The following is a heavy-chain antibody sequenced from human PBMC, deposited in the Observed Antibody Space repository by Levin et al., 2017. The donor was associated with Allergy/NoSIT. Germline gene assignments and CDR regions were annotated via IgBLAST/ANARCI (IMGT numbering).Heavy chain of an antibody. J-gene: IGHJ4*02. CDR1: GFTFSSYE. CDR3: ARQLGNFWSGYNYFDY. Sequence: GESLKISCAASGFTFSSYEMNWVRRAPGKGLEWVSYISSTGSTIYSADSVKGRFTIPRDNAKNSLYLHMNSLRAEDTAIYYCARQLGNFWSGYNYFDYWGQGTMVTVSS. CDR2: ISSTGSTI. V-gene: IGHV3-48*03. D-gene: IGHD3-3*01.